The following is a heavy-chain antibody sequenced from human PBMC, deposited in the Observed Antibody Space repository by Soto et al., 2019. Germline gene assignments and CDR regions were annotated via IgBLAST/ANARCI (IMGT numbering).Heavy chain of an antibody. V-gene: IGHV6-1*01. D-gene: IGHD1-26*01. CDR3: TRALSGSYDS. CDR2: TYYRSKWST. Sequence: SQTLSLTCVISGDSVSSKSAAWNWIRQSPSRGLEWLGRTYYRSKWSTDYAVSVKSRTTINSDTSKNQFSLQLNSVTPEDTAVYYCTRALSGSYDSWGQGTLVTVSS. CDR1: GDSVSSKSAA. J-gene: IGHJ5*01.